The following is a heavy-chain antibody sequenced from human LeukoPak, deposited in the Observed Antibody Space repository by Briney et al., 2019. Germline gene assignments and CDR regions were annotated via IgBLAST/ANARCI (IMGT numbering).Heavy chain of an antibody. CDR2: IKHSGST. CDR1: GGSFSGYY. Sequence: PSETLSLTCAVYGGSFSGYYWSWIRQPPGKGLEWIGEIKHSGSTNYNPSLKSRVTISVDTSKNQFSLKLSSVTAADTAVYYCARTYYYDSSGYYHSDALDIWGQGTMVTVSS. D-gene: IGHD3-22*01. J-gene: IGHJ3*02. CDR3: ARTYYYDSSGYYHSDALDI. V-gene: IGHV4-34*01.